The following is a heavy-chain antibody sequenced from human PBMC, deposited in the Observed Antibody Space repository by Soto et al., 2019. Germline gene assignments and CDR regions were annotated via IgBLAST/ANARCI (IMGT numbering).Heavy chain of an antibody. CDR3: ARGSMSRGGLSLDV. CDR1: GASITSDDYF. J-gene: IGHJ6*02. Sequence: QVQLQESGPGLVKPSQTLSLTCTVSGASITSDDYFWGWIRQPPGQGLEWTAFFYYTGSTYYNPSLKSRATISVDTAKFQCSLRLLSVTASDSAVYYCARGSMSRGGLSLDVWGHGITVTVSS. CDR2: FYYTGST. V-gene: IGHV4-30-4*01. D-gene: IGHD3-10*01.